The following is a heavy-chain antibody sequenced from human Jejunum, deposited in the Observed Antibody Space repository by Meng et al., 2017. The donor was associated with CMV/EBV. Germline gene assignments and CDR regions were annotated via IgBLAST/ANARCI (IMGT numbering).Heavy chain of an antibody. V-gene: IGHV4-30-4*08. CDR1: GGTSGSGDYY. CDR3: ARGSIFVSFDS. D-gene: IGHD3-3*01. Sequence: QVQLQESGPGLVTPSQALSLTCSVSGGTSGSGDYYWSWIRQPPGKGLEWIGYIHDTGSTYSNPSLKSRVDISLGTSRNHFTLTLSSVTAEDTAVYFCARGSIFVSFDSWGQGTLVTVSS. CDR2: IHDTGST. J-gene: IGHJ4*02.